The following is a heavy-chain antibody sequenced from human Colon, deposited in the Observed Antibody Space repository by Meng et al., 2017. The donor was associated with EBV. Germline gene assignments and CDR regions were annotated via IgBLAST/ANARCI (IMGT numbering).Heavy chain of an antibody. CDR2: IYHSGST. V-gene: IGHV4-4*02. CDR1: GGSISSSNW. CDR3: ARTNYGDYNWFDP. D-gene: IGHD4-17*01. J-gene: IGHJ5*02. Sequence: QVHLQESGPGLVRPSVTLSLTCAVSGGSISSSNWWSWVRRPPGKGLEWIGEIYHSGSTNYNPSLKSRVTISVDKSKNQFSLKLSSVTAADTAVYYCARTNYGDYNWFDPWGQGTLVTVS.